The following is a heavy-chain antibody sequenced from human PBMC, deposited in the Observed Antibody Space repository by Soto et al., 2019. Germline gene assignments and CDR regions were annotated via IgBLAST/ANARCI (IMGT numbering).Heavy chain of an antibody. CDR1: GGAINSYY. CDR3: ARGQRSSDWFDP. D-gene: IGHD2-2*01. Sequence: LSLTCTVSGGAINSYYWTWIRQPAGKGLEWIGRIYSSGSTKYNPSLQSRVTMSLDTSKNQFSLRLTSVTAADTAVYYCARGQRSSDWFDPWGQGTLVTVSS. CDR2: IYSSGST. V-gene: IGHV4-4*07. J-gene: IGHJ5*02.